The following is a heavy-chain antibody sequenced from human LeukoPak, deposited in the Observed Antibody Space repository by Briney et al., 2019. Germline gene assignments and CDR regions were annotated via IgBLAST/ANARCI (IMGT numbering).Heavy chain of an antibody. CDR1: GGSFSGYY. CDR3: ARRYYDFWSGDYFDY. V-gene: IGHV4-34*01. Sequence: SETLSLTCAVYGGSFSGYYWSWIRQPPGKGLEWIGEINHSGSTNYNPSLKSRATISVDTSKNQFSLKLSSVTAADTAVYYCARRYYDFWSGDYFDYWGQGTLVTVSS. D-gene: IGHD3-3*01. J-gene: IGHJ4*02. CDR2: INHSGST.